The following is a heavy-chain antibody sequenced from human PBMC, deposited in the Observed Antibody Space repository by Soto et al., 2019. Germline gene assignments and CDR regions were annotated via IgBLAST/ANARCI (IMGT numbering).Heavy chain of an antibody. CDR2: IYYSGST. CDR3: ARALTGPFGELSQSRGDCYPNCYYYGMDV. J-gene: IGHJ6*02. CDR1: GGSISSYY. Sequence: SETLSLTCTVSGGSISSYYWSWIRQPPGKGLEWIGYIYYSGSTNYNPSLKSRVTISVDTSKNQFSLKLSSVTAADTAVYYCARALTGPFGELSQSRGDCYPNCYYYGMDVWGQGTTVTVSS. D-gene: IGHD2-21*02. V-gene: IGHV4-59*01.